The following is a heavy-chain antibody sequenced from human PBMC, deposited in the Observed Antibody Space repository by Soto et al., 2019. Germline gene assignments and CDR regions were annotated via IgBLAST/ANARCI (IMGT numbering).Heavy chain of an antibody. CDR1: GGSISSGGYY. J-gene: IGHJ6*03. V-gene: IGHV4-31*03. CDR2: IYYSGST. D-gene: IGHD3-3*01. CDR3: ARAPLDDFWSGYSYSPCRYYMDV. Sequence: QVQLQASGPGLVKPSQTLSLTCTVSGGSISSGGYYWSWIGPHPGKGLEWVGYIYYSGSTYYNPSLKSRVTISVDTSKNQCSLKLSSVTAADTAVYYCARAPLDDFWSGYSYSPCRYYMDVWGKGTTVTVSS.